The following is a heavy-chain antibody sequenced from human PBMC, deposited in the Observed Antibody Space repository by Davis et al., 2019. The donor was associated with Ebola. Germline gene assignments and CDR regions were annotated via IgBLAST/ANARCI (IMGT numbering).Heavy chain of an antibody. CDR1: GYTFGTFD. J-gene: IGHJ5*02. D-gene: IGHD3-10*01. CDR2: LNPNTGET. V-gene: IGHV1-8*03. Sequence: ASVKVSCKASGYTFGTFDINWVRQAPGQGLEWMGWLNPNTGETAYAQKFQGRVTITRSSSIGTVDMELSSLRSDDTAVYYCARGQGRKSRSTNWFDAWGQGTQVTVSS. CDR3: ARGQGRKSRSTNWFDA.